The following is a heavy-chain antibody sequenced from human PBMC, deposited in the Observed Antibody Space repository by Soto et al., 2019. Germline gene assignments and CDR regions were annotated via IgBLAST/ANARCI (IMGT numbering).Heavy chain of an antibody. V-gene: IGHV4-61*01. CDR2: IHCSGIT. Sequence: SETLSLTCTVSGGSVCNDNVNRNWIRQPPGKGLEWIGYIHCSGITNYNPSLKRRVTISVDTYRNQSSLRLSSVTAADTAVYYCARGLTMGQLPSHFDHWGQGTLVTVSS. J-gene: IGHJ5*02. CDR3: ARGLTMGQLPSHFDH. D-gene: IGHD3-16*01. CDR1: GGSVCNDNVN.